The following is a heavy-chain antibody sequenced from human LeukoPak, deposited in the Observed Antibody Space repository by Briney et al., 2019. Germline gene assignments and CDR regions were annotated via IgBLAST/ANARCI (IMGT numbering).Heavy chain of an antibody. CDR1: GFTFSSYS. J-gene: IGHJ4*02. Sequence: GGSLRLSCAASGFTFSSYSMNWVRQAPGKGLEWVSAVSGTGLTTYYADSVKGRFIVSRDNSKNTVYQQMNSLRGEDAAVYYCAKELMGFDYWGRGTLVTVSS. CDR2: VSGTGLTT. D-gene: IGHD2-8*01. V-gene: IGHV3-23*01. CDR3: AKELMGFDY.